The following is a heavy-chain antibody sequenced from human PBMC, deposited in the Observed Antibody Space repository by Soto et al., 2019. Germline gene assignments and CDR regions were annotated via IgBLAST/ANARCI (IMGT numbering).Heavy chain of an antibody. CDR3: ASCFWSGYHV. CDR1: GGSISSGGYS. CDR2: IYHSGST. D-gene: IGHD3-3*01. Sequence: QLQLQESGSGLVKPSQTLSLTCAVSGGSISSGGYSWSWIRQPPGKGLEWIGYIYHSGSTYYNPSLKRRVTIAVDRSKHQFSLKLSSVTPADTAVYYCASCFWSGYHVWGQGTLVTVSS. J-gene: IGHJ4*02. V-gene: IGHV4-30-2*01.